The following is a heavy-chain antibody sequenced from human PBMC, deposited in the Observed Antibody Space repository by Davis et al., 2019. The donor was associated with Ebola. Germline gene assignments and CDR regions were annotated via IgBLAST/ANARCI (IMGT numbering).Heavy chain of an antibody. Sequence: GESLKISCAASGFTFSSYSMNWVRQAPGKGLEWMGVIYAGDSDTRYSPSFEGQVTVSVDRSITTAYLQWSSLKASDTATYYCARQESLYGWIDHWGQGTLVTVSS. CDR2: IYAGDSDT. CDR1: GFTFSSYS. J-gene: IGHJ4*02. V-gene: IGHV5-51*01. CDR3: ARQESLYGWIDH. D-gene: IGHD3-10*01.